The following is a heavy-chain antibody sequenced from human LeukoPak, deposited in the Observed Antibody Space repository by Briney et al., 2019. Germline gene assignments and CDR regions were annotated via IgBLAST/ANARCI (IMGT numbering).Heavy chain of an antibody. CDR1: GGSISSYY. D-gene: IGHD3-10*01. Sequence: SETLSLTCTVSGGSISSYYWSWIRQPPGKGLEWIGYVYHSGHTSYNPSLKNRVDISIDTSKNQFSLRLASVTATDTAVYYCTSHRFGSARSDPWGQGTLVTVSS. J-gene: IGHJ5*02. V-gene: IGHV4-59*08. CDR2: VYHSGHT. CDR3: TSHRFGSARSDP.